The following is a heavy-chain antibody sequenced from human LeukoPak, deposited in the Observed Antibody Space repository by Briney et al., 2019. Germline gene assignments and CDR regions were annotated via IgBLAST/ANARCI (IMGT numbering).Heavy chain of an antibody. CDR1: DGSITNYY. CDR2: SHYSKTT. D-gene: IGHD4-17*01. J-gene: IGHJ4*02. CDR3: ARHAGNHYGDFFDY. Sequence: SETLSLTCTVSDGSITNYYWSWIRQPPGKGLEWIAYSHYSKTTTYYPSLRSRATVSVDASKNQFSLKLSSVTAADTAVYYCARHAGNHYGDFFDYWGQGTLVTVSS. V-gene: IGHV4-59*08.